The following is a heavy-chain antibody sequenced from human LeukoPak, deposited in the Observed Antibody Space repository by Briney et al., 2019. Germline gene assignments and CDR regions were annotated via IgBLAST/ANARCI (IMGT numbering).Heavy chain of an antibody. D-gene: IGHD3-22*01. CDR1: GFTFDDYG. CDR2: INWNGGNK. Sequence: PGGSLRLSCAASGFTFDDYGMSWVRQAPGKGLEWVAGINWNGGNKVYADSLKGRITISRDNAKNSLYLQVNSLRAEDTAFYYCARAGLVYYYDTSGYFPDAFDIWGQGTMVTVSS. V-gene: IGHV3-20*04. CDR3: ARAGLVYYYDTSGYFPDAFDI. J-gene: IGHJ3*02.